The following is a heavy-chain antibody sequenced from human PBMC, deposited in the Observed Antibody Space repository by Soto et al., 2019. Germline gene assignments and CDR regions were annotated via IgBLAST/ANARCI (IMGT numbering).Heavy chain of an antibody. CDR2: LSYDGSNK. CDR3: ARDPVAYCGGDCRTFDY. D-gene: IGHD2-21*02. CDR1: GFTFSSYA. V-gene: IGHV3-30-3*01. Sequence: QVQLVESGGGVVQPGRSLRLSCAASGFTFSSYAMHWVRQAPGKGLGWVAVLSYDGSNKYYADSVKGRFTISRDNSKTTLYLQMNSLRAEDTAVYYCARDPVAYCGGDCRTFDYWGQGTLVTVSS. J-gene: IGHJ4*02.